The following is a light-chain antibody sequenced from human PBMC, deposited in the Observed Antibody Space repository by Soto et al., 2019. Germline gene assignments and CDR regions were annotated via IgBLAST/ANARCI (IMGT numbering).Light chain of an antibody. CDR2: SNN. CDR3: AAWDDSLNGSYV. CDR1: SSNIGSNT. Sequence: QSVLTQPRSASGTAGRTVTISCSGSSSNIGSNTVNWYQQLPGTAPKLLIYSNNQRPSGVPDRFSGSKSGTSASLAISGLQSEDEADYYCAAWDDSLNGSYVFGTGTKVTVL. V-gene: IGLV1-44*01. J-gene: IGLJ1*01.